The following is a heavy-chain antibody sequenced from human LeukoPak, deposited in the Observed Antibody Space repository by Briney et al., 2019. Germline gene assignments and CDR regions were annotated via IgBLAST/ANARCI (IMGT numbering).Heavy chain of an antibody. CDR2: ISYDGSNK. V-gene: IGHV3-30*18. CDR3: ANRGGYDSPFDY. CDR1: GFTFSSYG. Sequence: GGSLRLSCAASGFTFSSYGMHWVRQAPGKGLEWVAVISYDGSNKYYADSVKGRFTISRDNSKNTLYLQMNSLRAEDTAVYYCANRGGYDSPFDYWGQGTLVTVSS. J-gene: IGHJ4*02. D-gene: IGHD5-12*01.